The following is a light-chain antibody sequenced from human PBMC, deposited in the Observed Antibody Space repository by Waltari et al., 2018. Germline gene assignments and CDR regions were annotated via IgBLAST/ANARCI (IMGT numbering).Light chain of an antibody. CDR1: SSDIGRYNF. J-gene: IGLJ3*02. CDR3: SSYTSSTTLV. CDR2: DVS. Sequence: SALSQPAPAPAYCGQSLTLSWSACSSDIGRYNFDSWYQQCPAKAPKLMLSDVSNRPSWVSNRFSGSKSGNTASLTISGLQAEDEADYYCSSYTSSTTLVFGGGTKLTVL. V-gene: IGLV2-14*03.